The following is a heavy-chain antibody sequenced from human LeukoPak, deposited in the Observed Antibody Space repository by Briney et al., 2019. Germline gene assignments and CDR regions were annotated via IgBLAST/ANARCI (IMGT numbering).Heavy chain of an antibody. Sequence: SETLSLTCTVFGGSISSYYWSWIRQPAGKGLEWIGRIYTSGSTNYNPSLKSRVTMSVDTSKNQFSLKLSSVTAADTAVYYCARDFPAYVIGGYFDYWGQGTLVTVSS. D-gene: IGHD3-16*02. V-gene: IGHV4-4*07. J-gene: IGHJ4*02. CDR3: ARDFPAYVIGGYFDY. CDR2: IYTSGST. CDR1: GGSISSYY.